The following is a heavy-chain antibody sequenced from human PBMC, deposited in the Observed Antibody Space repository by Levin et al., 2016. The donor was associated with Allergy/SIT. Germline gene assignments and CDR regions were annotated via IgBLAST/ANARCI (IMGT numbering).Heavy chain of an antibody. CDR2: INHSGST. Sequence: PGKGLEWIGEINHSGSTNYNPSLKSRVTISVDTSKNQFSLKLSSVTAADTAVYYCARGGVAARRYYYYGMDVWGQGTTVTVSS. V-gene: IGHV4-34*01. CDR3: ARGGVAARRYYYYGMDV. D-gene: IGHD6-6*01. J-gene: IGHJ6*02.